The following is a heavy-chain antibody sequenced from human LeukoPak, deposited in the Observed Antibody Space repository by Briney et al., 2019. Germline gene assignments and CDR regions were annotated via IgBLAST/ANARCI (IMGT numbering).Heavy chain of an antibody. J-gene: IGHJ6*02. D-gene: IGHD3-10*01. CDR1: GGSISSYY. V-gene: IGHV4-59*01. Sequence: SETLSLTCTVSGGSISSYYWSWIRQPPGKGLEWIGYIYYSGSTNYNPSLKSRVTISVDTSKNQFSLKLSSVTAADTAVYYCARATMVRGVTPRAYYYYGMDVWGQGTTVTVSS. CDR3: ARATMVRGVTPRAYYYYGMDV. CDR2: IYYSGST.